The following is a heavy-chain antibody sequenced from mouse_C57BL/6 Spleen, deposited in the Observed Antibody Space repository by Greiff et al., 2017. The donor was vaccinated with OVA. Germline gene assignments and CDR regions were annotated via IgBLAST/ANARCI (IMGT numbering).Heavy chain of an antibody. D-gene: IGHD4-1*01. CDR1: GYTFTSYW. CDR2: IYPGSGST. V-gene: IGHV1-55*01. Sequence: VQLQESGAELVKPGASVKMSCKASGYTFTSYWITWVKQRPGQGLEWIGDIYPGSGSTNYNEKFKSKATLTVDTSSSTAYMQLSSLTSEDSAVYYCARGLTGSWFAYWGQGTLVTVSA. CDR3: ARGLTGSWFAY. J-gene: IGHJ3*01.